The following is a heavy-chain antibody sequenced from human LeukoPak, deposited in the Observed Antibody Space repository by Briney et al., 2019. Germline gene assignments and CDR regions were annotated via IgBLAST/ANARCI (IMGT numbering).Heavy chain of an antibody. Sequence: GGSLRLSCAASGFTFSSYSMNWVRQAPGKGLEWVSYISSSSSTIYYADSVKGRFTISRDNSKNTLYLQMNSLRAEDTAVYYCAKGVTMVRGVITEDYGMDVWGQGTTVTVSS. CDR3: AKGVTMVRGVITEDYGMDV. CDR2: ISSSSSTI. D-gene: IGHD3-10*01. J-gene: IGHJ6*02. V-gene: IGHV3-48*01. CDR1: GFTFSSYS.